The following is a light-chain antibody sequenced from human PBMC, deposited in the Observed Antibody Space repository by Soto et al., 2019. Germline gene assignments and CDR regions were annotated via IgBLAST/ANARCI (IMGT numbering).Light chain of an antibody. Sequence: DIQMTQSPSSLSASVGDRVTITCRTSQGIRNHLLGWYQQKPGKAPKCLTYNAFSLQRGVPSRFSGSGSGTEFTLTISSLEPEDFATYYCLQHDTYPLTFGQGTKVEIK. V-gene: IGKV1-17*01. CDR2: NAF. CDR1: QGIRNH. CDR3: LQHDTYPLT. J-gene: IGKJ1*01.